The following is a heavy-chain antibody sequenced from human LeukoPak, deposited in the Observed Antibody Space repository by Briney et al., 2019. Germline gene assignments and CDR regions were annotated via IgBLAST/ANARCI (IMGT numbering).Heavy chain of an antibody. CDR1: GFTFSSYS. CDR2: ISSSSSYI. J-gene: IGHJ5*02. CDR3: ARDTGPGSSSPKRQDNWFDP. V-gene: IGHV3-21*01. D-gene: IGHD6-6*01. Sequence: GGSLRLSCAASGFTFSSYSMNWVRQAPGKGLEWVSSISSSSSYIYYADSVKGRFTISRDNAKNSLYLQMNSLRAEDTAVYYCARDTGPGSSSPKRQDNWFDPWGQGTLVTVSS.